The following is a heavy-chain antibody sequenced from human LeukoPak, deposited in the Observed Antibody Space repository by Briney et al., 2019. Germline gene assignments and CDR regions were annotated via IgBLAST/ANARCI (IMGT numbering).Heavy chain of an antibody. CDR1: GFTFSKYW. V-gene: IGHV3-74*01. D-gene: IGHD6-19*01. CDR3: ATKQWLAPPPDS. CDR2: INTDGTVT. Sequence: GGSLRLSCAASGFTFSKYWMLWVRQAPGKGLESVSRINTDGTVTTYADSVKGRFTVARDNADNTMFLQMNSVRAEDTAVYYCATKQWLAPPPDSWGQGTPVTVSS. J-gene: IGHJ4*02.